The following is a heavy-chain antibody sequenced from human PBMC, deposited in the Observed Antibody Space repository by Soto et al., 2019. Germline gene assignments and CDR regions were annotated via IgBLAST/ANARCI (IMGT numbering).Heavy chain of an antibody. D-gene: IGHD6-6*01. J-gene: IGHJ6*02. CDR3: AKDRVLAGRLYFYYGMDV. V-gene: IGHV3-43*01. Sequence: GGSLRLSCAASGFPFDDYTMYWVRQAPGKGLEWVSLISWDGTSTHYAASVKGRFTISRDNSKNSLYLQMNSLRTEDTALYYCAKDRVLAGRLYFYYGMDVWGQGTTVTVSS. CDR2: ISWDGTST. CDR1: GFPFDDYT.